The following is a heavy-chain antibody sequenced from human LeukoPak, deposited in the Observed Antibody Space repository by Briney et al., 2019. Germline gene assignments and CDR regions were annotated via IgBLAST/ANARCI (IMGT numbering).Heavy chain of an antibody. J-gene: IGHJ4*02. Sequence: GGSLRLSCAASGFSFNSYWMTWVRQPPGRGLEWVANIDPAGTDTYHADPVKGRFTISRDNSKNSLYLQMNSLRTEDTALYYCAKDFDIVVVTAALDYWGQGTLVTVSS. CDR3: AKDFDIVVVTAALDY. CDR1: GFSFNSYW. V-gene: IGHV3-7*03. CDR2: IDPAGTDT. D-gene: IGHD2-21*02.